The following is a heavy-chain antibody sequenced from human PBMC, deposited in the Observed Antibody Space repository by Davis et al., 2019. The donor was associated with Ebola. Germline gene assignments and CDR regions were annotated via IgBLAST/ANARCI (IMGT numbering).Heavy chain of an antibody. V-gene: IGHV3-21*01. D-gene: IGHD4-17*01. CDR2: ISSSSSYI. Sequence: GESLKISCAASGFTFSSYWMSWVRQAPGKGLEWVSSISSSSSYIYYADSVKGRFTISRDNAKNSLYLLMNSLRAEDTAVYYCAREAGTNFDYWGQGTPVTVSS. CDR3: AREAGTNFDY. CDR1: GFTFSSYW. J-gene: IGHJ4*02.